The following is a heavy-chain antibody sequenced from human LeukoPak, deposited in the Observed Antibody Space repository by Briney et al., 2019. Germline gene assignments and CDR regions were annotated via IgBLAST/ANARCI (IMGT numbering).Heavy chain of an antibody. CDR3: AKESGWYGGRFDP. D-gene: IGHD6-19*01. V-gene: IGHV3-48*01. Sequence: GGSLRLSCAASGFTFSSYSMNWVRQAPGKGLEWVSYISSSSSTIYYADSVKGRFAISRDNAKNSLYLQMNSLRAEDTAVYYCAKESGWYGGRFDPWGQGTLVTVSS. CDR2: ISSSSSTI. CDR1: GFTFSSYS. J-gene: IGHJ5*02.